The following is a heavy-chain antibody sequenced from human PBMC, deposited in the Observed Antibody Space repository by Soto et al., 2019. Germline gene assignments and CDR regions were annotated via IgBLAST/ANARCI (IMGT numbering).Heavy chain of an antibody. CDR2: ISSSGNTI. D-gene: IGHD3-22*01. V-gene: IGHV3-48*03. Sequence: GGSLRLSCAASGFNFNSYERKWLRQAPGKGLEWISYISSSGNTIYYADSVKGRFTISRDNAKNSLFLQMNSLRAEDTAVYYCARGVYDSNGYSYPWGQGTLVTVYS. J-gene: IGHJ5*02. CDR1: GFNFNSYE. CDR3: ARGVYDSNGYSYP.